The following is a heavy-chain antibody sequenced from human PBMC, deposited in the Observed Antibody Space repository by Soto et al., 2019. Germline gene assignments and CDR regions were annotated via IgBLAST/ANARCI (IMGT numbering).Heavy chain of an antibody. CDR2: IIPIFGTA. CDR3: ARDPAYCGGDCYSEADY. V-gene: IGHV1-69*01. Sequence: QVQLVQSGAEVKKPGSSVKVSCKASGGTFSSYAISWVRQAPGQGLEWMGGIIPIFGTANYAQKFQGRVTITADESTSTAYMELSSLRSEDTAVYYCARDPAYCGGDCYSEADYWGQGTLVTVSS. D-gene: IGHD2-21*02. CDR1: GGTFSSYA. J-gene: IGHJ4*02.